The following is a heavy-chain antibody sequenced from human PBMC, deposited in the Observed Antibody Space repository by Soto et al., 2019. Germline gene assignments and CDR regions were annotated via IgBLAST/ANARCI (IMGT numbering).Heavy chain of an antibody. D-gene: IGHD3-16*02. Sequence: GASVKVFCKASGYTFTSYGISWVRQAPGQGLEWMGWISAYNGNTNYAQKLQGRVTMTTDTSTSTAYMELRSLRSDDTAVYYCARGGLMITFGGVIDNFDYWGQGTLVTVSS. J-gene: IGHJ4*02. CDR3: ARGGLMITFGGVIDNFDY. V-gene: IGHV1-18*01. CDR1: GYTFTSYG. CDR2: ISAYNGNT.